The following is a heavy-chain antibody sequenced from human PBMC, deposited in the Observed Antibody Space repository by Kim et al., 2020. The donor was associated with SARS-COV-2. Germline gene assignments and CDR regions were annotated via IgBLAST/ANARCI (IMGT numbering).Heavy chain of an antibody. D-gene: IGHD2-15*01. CDR2: ISATGGRT. Sequence: GGSLRLSCAASGFTFTSSALTWVRQAPGRGLEWVSTISATGGRTYCADSVKGRFTISRDNSRNTVYLQMSSLRDEDTAVYYCTKRGDATGWFDPWGQGTL. J-gene: IGHJ5*02. CDR1: GFTFTSSA. V-gene: IGHV3-23*01. CDR3: TKRGDATGWFDP.